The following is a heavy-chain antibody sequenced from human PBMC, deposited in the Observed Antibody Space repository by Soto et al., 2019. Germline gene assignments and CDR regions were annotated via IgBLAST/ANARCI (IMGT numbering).Heavy chain of an antibody. Sequence: TSETLSLTCAVHGGSFSGYYWTWIRQPPGTGLEWIGEINHSGSTNSNPSLKSRVTISVDTSKNQFSLKLTSVTAADTAVYYGARDKITGLFDYWGQETLVTVSS. CDR2: INHSGST. CDR1: GGSFSGYY. J-gene: IGHJ4*02. V-gene: IGHV4-34*01. D-gene: IGHD2-8*02. CDR3: ARDKITGLFDY.